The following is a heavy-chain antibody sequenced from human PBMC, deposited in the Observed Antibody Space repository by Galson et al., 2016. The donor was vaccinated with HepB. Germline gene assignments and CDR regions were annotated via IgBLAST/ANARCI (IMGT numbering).Heavy chain of an antibody. CDR2: VWQNGRT. J-gene: IGHJ4*02. V-gene: IGHV4-61*01. CDR3: ARYAGVGTTPGRFGF. CDR1: GVSVSSASYY. Sequence: SETLSLTCSVSGVSVSSASYYWTWIRQSPGKGLEWVGLVWQNGRTNYNPSLRSRLTISIDRSMNQFSLELNSVPAADTAVYYCARYAGVGTTPGRFGFWGQGTLVTVSS. D-gene: IGHD1/OR15-1a*01.